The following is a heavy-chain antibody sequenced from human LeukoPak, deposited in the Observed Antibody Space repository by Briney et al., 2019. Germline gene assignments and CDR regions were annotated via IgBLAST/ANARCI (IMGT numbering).Heavy chain of an antibody. CDR1: RFSFRSYD. J-gene: IGHJ4*02. Sequence: PGGSLRLSCAASRFSFRSYDMHWVRQAPGKGLEWLAVSSYDEGHTYYTDSVKGRFTISRDNSKNTLYLQMNSLRPEDTAVYYCAKDGDTLRMYYYDSSGYYYDYWGQGTLVTVSS. D-gene: IGHD3-22*01. CDR3: AKDGDTLRMYYYDSSGYYYDY. CDR2: SSYDEGHT. V-gene: IGHV3-30*18.